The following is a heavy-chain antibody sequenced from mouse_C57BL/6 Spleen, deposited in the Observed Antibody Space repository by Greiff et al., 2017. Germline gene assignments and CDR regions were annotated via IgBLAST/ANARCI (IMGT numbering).Heavy chain of an antibody. Sequence: VQLQQSGPGLVKPSQSLSLTCSVTGYSITSGYYWNWIRQFPGNKLEWMGYISYDGSNNYNPSLKNRISITRDTSKNQFFLKLNSVTTEDTATYYCAIDSSAPFAYWGQGTLVTVSA. CDR2: ISYDGSN. V-gene: IGHV3-6*01. D-gene: IGHD3-2*02. CDR1: GYSITSGYY. CDR3: AIDSSAPFAY. J-gene: IGHJ3*01.